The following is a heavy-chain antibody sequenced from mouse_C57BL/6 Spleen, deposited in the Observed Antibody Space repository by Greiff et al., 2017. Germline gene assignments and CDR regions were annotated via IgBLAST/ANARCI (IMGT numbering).Heavy chain of an antibody. V-gene: IGHV7-1*01. Sequence: EVPGVESGGGLVQSGRSLRLSCATSGFTFSDFYMEWVRQAPGKGLEWIAASSNKANDYTTEYSASVKGRFIVSRDTSQSILYLQMNALRAEDTAIYYCARGADYSYAMDYWGQGTSVTVSS. CDR3: ARGADYSYAMDY. CDR1: GFTFSDFY. D-gene: IGHD2-12*01. J-gene: IGHJ4*01. CDR2: SSNKANDYTT.